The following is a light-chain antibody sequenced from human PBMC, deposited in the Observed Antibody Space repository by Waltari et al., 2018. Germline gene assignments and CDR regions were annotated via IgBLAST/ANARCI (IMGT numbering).Light chain of an antibody. CDR2: AAS. CDR3: QQSYSTPLT. J-gene: IGKJ4*02. V-gene: IGKV1-39*01. Sequence: IQMTQSPSSLSASVGDSVTITCRASQSIRSYLKWYQQKPGKAPKVRIYAASSLQSGVPARCRGRGAGTDFNLTISRLQPEDFATYYCQQSYSTPLTFGGGTKVEIK. CDR1: QSIRSY.